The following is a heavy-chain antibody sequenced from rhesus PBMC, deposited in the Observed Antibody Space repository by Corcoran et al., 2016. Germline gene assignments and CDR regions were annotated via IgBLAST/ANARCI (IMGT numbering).Heavy chain of an antibody. CDR2: IYGSGSST. D-gene: IGHD6-25*01. Sequence: QLQLQESGPGLVKPSETLSVTCAVSGGSISSSYWSWIRQAPGKGLEWIGYIYGSGSSTNSNPSLKSRVTLSVDTSKNQLSLKLSSVTTADTAVYYCAREGRSGSWDFDYWGQGVLVTVSA. J-gene: IGHJ4*01. V-gene: IGHV4-169*02. CDR3: AREGRSGSWDFDY. CDR1: GGSISSSY.